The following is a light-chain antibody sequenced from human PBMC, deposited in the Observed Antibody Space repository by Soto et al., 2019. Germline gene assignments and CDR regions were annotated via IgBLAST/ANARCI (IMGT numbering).Light chain of an antibody. Sequence: DIQMTQSPTTLSASVGDTVTITCRASQTISGWLAWYQQKPGKAPNLLIFDASTLKSGVPSRFSGSGSGTTFTLTISSLQADDFATYYCLQYNGYYRTFGQGTMVEIK. CDR1: QTISGW. J-gene: IGKJ1*01. CDR2: DAS. CDR3: LQYNGYYRT. V-gene: IGKV1-5*01.